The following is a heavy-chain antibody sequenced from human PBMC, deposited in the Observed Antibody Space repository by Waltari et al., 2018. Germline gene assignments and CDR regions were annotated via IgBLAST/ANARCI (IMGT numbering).Heavy chain of an antibody. CDR3: ATPPYYYDSSGYYFDY. V-gene: IGHV1-24*01. CDR1: GYTLTELS. D-gene: IGHD3-22*01. CDR2: FDPEDGET. Sequence: QVQLVQSGAEVNKPGASVKVSCKVSGYTLTELSMHWVRQAPGKGLEWMGGFDPEDGETIYAQKFQGRVTMTEDTSTDTAYMELSSLRSEDTAVYYCATPPYYYDSSGYYFDYWGQGTLVTVSS. J-gene: IGHJ4*02.